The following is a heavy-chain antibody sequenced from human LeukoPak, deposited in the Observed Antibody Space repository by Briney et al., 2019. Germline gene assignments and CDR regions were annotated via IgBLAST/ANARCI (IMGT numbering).Heavy chain of an antibody. Sequence: GGSLRPSCAASGFTFSSYSMNWVRQAPGKGLEWVSSISSSSCYTYYADSVKGRFTISRDNAKNSLYLQMNSLRAEDTAVYYCARDESIAARPDWFDPWGQGTLVTVSS. J-gene: IGHJ5*02. V-gene: IGHV3-21*01. D-gene: IGHD6-6*01. CDR2: ISSSSCYT. CDR1: GFTFSSYS. CDR3: ARDESIAARPDWFDP.